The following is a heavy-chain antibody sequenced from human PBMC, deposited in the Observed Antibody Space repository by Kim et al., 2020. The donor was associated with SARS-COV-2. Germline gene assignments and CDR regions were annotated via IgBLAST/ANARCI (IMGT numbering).Heavy chain of an antibody. Sequence: GGSLRLSCAASGFTFSSYAMSWVRQAPGKVLECVSSFSCSGFSTYYADSVKGRFTISRDNSKNTLYLQMNSLRAEDTAVYYCAKDSGLGILAADYGMDVWGQGTTVTVSS. V-gene: IGHV3-23*01. D-gene: IGHD6-13*01. CDR3: AKDSGLGILAADYGMDV. CDR1: GFTFSSYA. CDR2: FSCSGFST. J-gene: IGHJ6*02.